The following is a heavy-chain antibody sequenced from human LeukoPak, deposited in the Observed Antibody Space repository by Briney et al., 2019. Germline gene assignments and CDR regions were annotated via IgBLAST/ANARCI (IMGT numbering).Heavy chain of an antibody. CDR1: GYTFTSYG. D-gene: IGHD2-15*01. J-gene: IGHJ4*02. Sequence: ASVKVSCKASGYTFTSYGISWVRQAPGQGLEWMGWISAYNGNTNYAQKLQGRVTMTTDTSTSTAYMELSSLRSEDTAVYYCARTPLGYCSGGSCYGALFDYWGQGTLVTVSS. CDR3: ARTPLGYCSGGSCYGALFDY. V-gene: IGHV1-18*01. CDR2: ISAYNGNT.